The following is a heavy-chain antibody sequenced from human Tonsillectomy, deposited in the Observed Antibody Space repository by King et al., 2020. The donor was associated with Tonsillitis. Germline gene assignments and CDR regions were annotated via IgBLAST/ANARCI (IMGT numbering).Heavy chain of an antibody. V-gene: IGHV3-21*01. CDR3: ARDLVTYYYDSSGYKYYYYGMDV. CDR1: GFSFSSYS. CDR2: ISSSSSYI. D-gene: IGHD3-22*01. Sequence: VQLVESGGGLVKPGGSLRLSCAASGFSFSSYSMNWVRQAPGKGLEWVSIISSSSSYIYYADSVKGRFTISRDNVKNSLYLEMSRLRAEDTAVYYCARDLVTYYYDSSGYKYYYYGMDVWGQGTTVTVSS. J-gene: IGHJ6*02.